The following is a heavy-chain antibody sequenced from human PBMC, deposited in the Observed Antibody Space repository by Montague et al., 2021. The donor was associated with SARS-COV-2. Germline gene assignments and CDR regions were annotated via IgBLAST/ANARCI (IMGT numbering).Heavy chain of an antibody. D-gene: IGHD5-18*01. CDR3: ARGGGYSYGALDY. J-gene: IGHJ4*02. CDR1: GGSFSGYY. CDR2: INHSGST. V-gene: IGHV4-34*01. Sequence: SETLSLTRVVYGGSFSGYYWSWIRQPPGKGLEWIGGINHSGSTNYNPSLKSRVTISVDTSKKQFSLRLNSVTAADTAVYYCARGGGYSYGALDYWGQGTLVTVSS.